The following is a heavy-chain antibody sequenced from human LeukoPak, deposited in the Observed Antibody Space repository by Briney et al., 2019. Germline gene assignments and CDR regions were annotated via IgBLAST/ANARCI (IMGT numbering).Heavy chain of an antibody. CDR3: ARGGVPDAAMVTGYYYYMDV. D-gene: IGHD5-18*01. Sequence: ASVKVSCKPSGYTFTSYGIIWVRQAPGQGLEWMGWISAYNGNTNYAQKLQGRVTMTTDTSTSTAYMELRSLRSDDTAVYYCARGGVPDAAMVTGYYYYMDVWGKGTTVTVSS. V-gene: IGHV1-18*01. J-gene: IGHJ6*03. CDR1: GYTFTSYG. CDR2: ISAYNGNT.